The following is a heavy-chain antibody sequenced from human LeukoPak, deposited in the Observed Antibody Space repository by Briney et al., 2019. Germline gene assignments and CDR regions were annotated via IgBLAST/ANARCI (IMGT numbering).Heavy chain of an antibody. CDR2: INSDGSTT. Sequence: GGSLRLSCAASGFTFSSHWMQWVRQAPGKGLVWVSRINSDGSTTTYADSVKGRFTISRDNAKNTLNLQMNSLRAEDTGVYYCARVAVAGTSGTPFDPWGQGTLVTVSS. J-gene: IGHJ5*02. CDR1: GFTFSSHW. D-gene: IGHD6-19*01. V-gene: IGHV3-74*03. CDR3: ARVAVAGTSGTPFDP.